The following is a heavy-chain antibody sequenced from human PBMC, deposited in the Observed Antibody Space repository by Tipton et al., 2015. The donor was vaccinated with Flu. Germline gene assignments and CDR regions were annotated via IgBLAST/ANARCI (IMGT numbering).Heavy chain of an antibody. CDR1: GFTFGSYG. V-gene: IGHV3-33*01. CDR3: ARGYDRPMDV. J-gene: IGHJ6*02. D-gene: IGHD3-22*01. CDR2: IWYDGTNK. Sequence: SLRLSCAASGFTFGSYGMHWVRQAPGKGLECVAVIWYDGTNKYYTDSVKGRFTISRDNSKNTLYLQMNSLRGEDTAAYYCARGYDRPMDVWGQGTTVTVSS.